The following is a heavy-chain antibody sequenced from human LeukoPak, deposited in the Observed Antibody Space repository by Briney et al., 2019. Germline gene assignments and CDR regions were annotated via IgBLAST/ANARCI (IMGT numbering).Heavy chain of an antibody. CDR3: ASSHVVLPAPIPFAY. V-gene: IGHV3-23*01. J-gene: IGHJ4*02. D-gene: IGHD2-21*01. CDR1: GFTFSSYA. CDR2: ISGSGGST. Sequence: GGSLRLSCAASGFTFSSYAMSWVRQAPGKGLEWVSAISGSGGSTYYADSVKGRFTISRDNSKNTLFLQMNGLRADDTAVYYCASSHVVLPAPIPFAYWGQGTLVTVSS.